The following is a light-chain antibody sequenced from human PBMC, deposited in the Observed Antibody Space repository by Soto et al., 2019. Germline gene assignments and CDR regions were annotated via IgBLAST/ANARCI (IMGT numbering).Light chain of an antibody. CDR1: QSVSSSY. CDR3: QQRSNWPRT. CDR2: GAS. V-gene: IGKV3D-20*02. Sequence: EIVLTQSPGTLSLSPGERATLSCRASQSVSSSYLAWYQQKPGQAPRLLMYGASSRATGIPDRFSGSGSGTDFTLTISSLEPEDFAVYYCQQRSNWPRTFGQGTKVEIK. J-gene: IGKJ1*01.